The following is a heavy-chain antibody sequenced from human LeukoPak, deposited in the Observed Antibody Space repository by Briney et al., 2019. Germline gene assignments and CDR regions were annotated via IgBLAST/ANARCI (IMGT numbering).Heavy chain of an antibody. Sequence: SETLSLTCTVSGGSISSYYWSWIRQPPGKGLEWIGYIYYTGSTNYNPSLKSRVTISVDTSKIQFSLKLSSVTAADTAVYYCARIFGSGYDFRGAFDIWGQGTMVTVSS. CDR1: GGSISSYY. J-gene: IGHJ3*02. D-gene: IGHD5-12*01. CDR3: ARIFGSGYDFRGAFDI. CDR2: IYYTGST. V-gene: IGHV4-59*01.